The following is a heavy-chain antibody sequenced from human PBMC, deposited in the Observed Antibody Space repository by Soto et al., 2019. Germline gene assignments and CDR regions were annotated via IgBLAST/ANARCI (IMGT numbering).Heavy chain of an antibody. Sequence: QVQLVQSGAEVKKPGSSVKVSCKASGGTFSSYTISWVRQAPGQGLEWMGRIIPILGIANYAQKFQGRVTRTADKTPSAAHMELSSLSPAVAAVYYCAVLGAVGDGCGGRGPAYGGPGTLVTV. D-gene: IGHD6-19*01. CDR1: GGTFSSYT. CDR2: IIPILGIA. J-gene: IGHJ4*02. CDR3: AVLGAVGDGCGGRGPAY. V-gene: IGHV1-69*02.